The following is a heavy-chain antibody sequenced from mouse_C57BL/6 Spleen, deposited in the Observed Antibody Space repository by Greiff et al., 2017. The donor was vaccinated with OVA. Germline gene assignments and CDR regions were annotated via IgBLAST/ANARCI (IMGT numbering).Heavy chain of an antibody. V-gene: IGHV1-54*01. CDR2: INPGSGGT. Sequence: VQLQESGAELVRPGTSVKVSCKASGYAFTNYLIEWVKQRPGQGLEWIGVINPGSGGTNYNEKFKGKATLTADKSSSTAYMQLSSLTSEDSAVYFCARSEDGYYGDYWGQGTTLTVSS. CDR1: GYAFTNYL. J-gene: IGHJ2*01. CDR3: ARSEDGYYGDY. D-gene: IGHD2-3*01.